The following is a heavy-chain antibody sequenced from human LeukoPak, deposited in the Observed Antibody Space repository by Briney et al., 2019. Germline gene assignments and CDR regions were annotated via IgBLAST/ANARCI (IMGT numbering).Heavy chain of an antibody. D-gene: IGHD1-26*01. CDR3: KGSRATTSFY. CDR1: GFTFSTFW. Sequence: TGGSLRLSCATSGFTFSTFWMHWVRQAPGKGLVWVSRINHDGSSTNYADSVKGRFTISRDNSKNTLYLQMNSLRAEDTAVYYCKGSRATTSFYWGQGTLVTVSS. V-gene: IGHV3-74*01. J-gene: IGHJ4*02. CDR2: INHDGSST.